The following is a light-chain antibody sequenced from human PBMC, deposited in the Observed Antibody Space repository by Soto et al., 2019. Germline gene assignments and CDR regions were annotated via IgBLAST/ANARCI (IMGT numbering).Light chain of an antibody. V-gene: IGLV1-51*01. CDR2: DNY. CDR3: SSYTSSSTLI. Sequence: QSVLTQPPSVSATPGQKVTISCSGSSSNIGNNYVSWYQQFPGAAPKLLIYDNYWRPSGIPDRFSASKSGTSATLGITGLQTGDEADYYCSSYTSSSTLIFGGGTKVTVL. J-gene: IGLJ2*01. CDR1: SSNIGNNY.